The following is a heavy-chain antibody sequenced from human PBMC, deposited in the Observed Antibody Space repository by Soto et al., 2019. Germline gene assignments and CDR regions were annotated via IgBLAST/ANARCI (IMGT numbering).Heavy chain of an antibody. J-gene: IGHJ4*02. CDR2: IYPGDSDT. CDR3: ARLLTRGGDY. V-gene: IGHV5-51*01. D-gene: IGHD3-9*01. CDR1: GYTFTSYG. Sequence: KVSCKASGYTFTSYGIGWVRQMPEKGLEWMGIIYPGDSDTRYSPSFQGQVTISADKSISTAYLQWSSLKASDTAMYYCARLLTRGGDYWGQGTLVTVSS.